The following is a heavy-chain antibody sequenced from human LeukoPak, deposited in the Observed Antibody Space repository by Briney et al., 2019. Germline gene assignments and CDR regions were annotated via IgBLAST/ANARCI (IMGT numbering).Heavy chain of an antibody. D-gene: IGHD3-22*01. Sequence: SETLSLTCTVSGGSISNYYWSWIRQPAGKGLEWIGRIYTSGSTNYNPALKSRVTMSLDTSKNQFSLRLSSVTAADTAVYYCARDPHYHDSSGYPDYYNWFDPWGQGTLVTVSS. CDR2: IYTSGST. CDR3: ARDPHYHDSSGYPDYYNWFDP. J-gene: IGHJ5*02. V-gene: IGHV4-4*07. CDR1: GGSISNYY.